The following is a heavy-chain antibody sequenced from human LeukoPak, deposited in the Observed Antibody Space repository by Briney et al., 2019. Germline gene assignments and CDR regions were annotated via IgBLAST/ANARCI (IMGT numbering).Heavy chain of an antibody. J-gene: IGHJ4*02. CDR2: IYYSGST. V-gene: IGHV4-59*08. CDR1: GGSISSYY. CDR3: ARPHSSGWHGAFDY. Sequence: SETLSLTCTVSGGSISSYYWSWIRQPPGKGLEWIGYIYYSGSTNYNPSLKSRVTISVDTSKNQFSLKLSSVTAADTAVYYCARPHSSGWHGAFDYWGQGTLVTVSS. D-gene: IGHD6-19*01.